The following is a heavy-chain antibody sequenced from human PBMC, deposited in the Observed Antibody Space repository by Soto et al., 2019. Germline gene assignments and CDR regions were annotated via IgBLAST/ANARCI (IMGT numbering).Heavy chain of an antibody. V-gene: IGHV4-34*01. Sequence: PSETLSLTCAVYGGSFSGYYWSWIRQPPGKGLEWIGEINHSGSTNYNPSLKSRVTISVDTPKNQFSLKLSSVTAADTAVYYCARGHQLLQGGYYYYGMDVWGQGTTVTVSS. J-gene: IGHJ6*02. CDR2: INHSGST. D-gene: IGHD2-2*01. CDR3: ARGHQLLQGGYYYYGMDV. CDR1: GGSFSGYY.